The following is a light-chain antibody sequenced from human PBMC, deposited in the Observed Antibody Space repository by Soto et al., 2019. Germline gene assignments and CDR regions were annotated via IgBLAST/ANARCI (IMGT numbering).Light chain of an antibody. CDR2: DAS. CDR1: QDISNH. Sequence: DIQMTQSPSSLSESVGERVTITCQASQDISNHLNWYQQKPGKAPKLLIYDASNLETGVPSRFSGSGSGTDFTFTISSLQPEDIATYYCQQYDNLPLTFGGGTKVEIK. CDR3: QQYDNLPLT. J-gene: IGKJ4*01. V-gene: IGKV1-33*01.